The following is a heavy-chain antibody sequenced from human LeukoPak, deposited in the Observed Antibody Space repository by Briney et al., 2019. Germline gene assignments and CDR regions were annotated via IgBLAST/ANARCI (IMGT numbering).Heavy chain of an antibody. D-gene: IGHD5-18*01. V-gene: IGHV4-34*01. J-gene: IGHJ3*02. CDR1: GGSFSGYY. CDR3: ASNSYGYAHDAFDI. Sequence: SETLSLTCAVYGGSFSGYYWSWIRQPPGKGLEWSGEINHSGSTNYNPSLKSRVTISVDTSKNQFSLKLSSVTAADTAVYYCASNSYGYAHDAFDIWGQGTMVTVSS. CDR2: INHSGST.